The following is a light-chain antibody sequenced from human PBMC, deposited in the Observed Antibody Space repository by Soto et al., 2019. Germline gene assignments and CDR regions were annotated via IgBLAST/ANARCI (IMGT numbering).Light chain of an antibody. CDR1: QSIRSN. CDR3: QNYNYWPPAT. CDR2: GAS. V-gene: IGKV3-15*01. Sequence: EIVMTQSPATLSVSPGERGTLYCRASQSIRSNVAWYQQRPGQAPRLLIFGASVRATGVPDRFSGSGSGTDFTLTINSLQSEDSAVYYCQNYNYWPPATFGGGTKVDIK. J-gene: IGKJ4*01.